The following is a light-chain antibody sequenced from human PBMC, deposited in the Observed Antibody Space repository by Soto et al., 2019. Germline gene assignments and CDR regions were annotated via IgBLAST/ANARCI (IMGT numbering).Light chain of an antibody. CDR2: DVS. CDR3: CSYAGSYTHYV. CDR1: SGDVGGYNY. V-gene: IGLV2-11*01. Sequence: QSALTQPRSVSGSPGQSVTISCTGTSGDVGGYNYVSWYQEHPGKAPKLMIYDVSKRPSGVPDRFSGSKSGNTDSLTISGLQAEDEADYYCCSYAGSYTHYVFGTGTKLTVL. J-gene: IGLJ1*01.